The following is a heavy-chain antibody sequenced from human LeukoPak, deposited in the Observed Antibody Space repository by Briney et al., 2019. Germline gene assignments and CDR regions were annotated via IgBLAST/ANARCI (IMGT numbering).Heavy chain of an antibody. CDR3: ARQSGGFVY. CDR2: IFPGDSDT. D-gene: IGHD1-26*01. J-gene: IGHJ4*02. V-gene: IGHV5-51*01. Sequence: GESLKISCKGSGXTFTSYWIAWVRQMPGKGLEWMGIIFPGDSDTRYSPSFQGQVTISAYNSISTAYLRWSSLKASDTATYYCARQSGGFVYWGQGTLVIVSS. CDR1: GXTFTSYW.